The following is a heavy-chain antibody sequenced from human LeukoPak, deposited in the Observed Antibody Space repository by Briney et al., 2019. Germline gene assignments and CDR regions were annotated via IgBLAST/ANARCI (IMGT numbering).Heavy chain of an antibody. D-gene: IGHD6-19*01. CDR2: IYHSGST. J-gene: IGHJ5*02. Sequence: SETLSLTCAVPGYSISSGYYWGWIRQPPGKGLEWIGSIYHSGSTYYNPSLKSRVTISVDTSKNQFSLKLSSVTAADTAVYYCARQRIAVAGRFDPWGQGTLVTVSS. V-gene: IGHV4-38-2*01. CDR1: GYSISSGYY. CDR3: ARQRIAVAGRFDP.